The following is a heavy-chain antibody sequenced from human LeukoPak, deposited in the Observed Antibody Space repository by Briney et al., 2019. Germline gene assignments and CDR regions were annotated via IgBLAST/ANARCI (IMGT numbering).Heavy chain of an antibody. J-gene: IGHJ4*02. D-gene: IGHD3-10*01. V-gene: IGHV3-21*01. Sequence: GGSLRLSCAASGFTFDDYAMHWVRQAPGKGLEWVSSISSSSSYIYYADSVKGRFTISRDNAKNSLYLQMNSLRAEDTAVYSCARDLEGSGSYLEHLDYWGQGTLVTVSS. CDR1: GFTFDDYA. CDR3: ARDLEGSGSYLEHLDY. CDR2: ISSSSSYI.